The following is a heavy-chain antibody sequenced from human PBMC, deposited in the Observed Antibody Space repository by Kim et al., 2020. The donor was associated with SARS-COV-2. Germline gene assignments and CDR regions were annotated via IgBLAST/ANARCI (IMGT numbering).Heavy chain of an antibody. CDR2: ISHSGST. CDR3: ATTKTGTTDY. D-gene: IGHD1-7*01. J-gene: IGHJ4*02. CDR1: GGSFSGYY. V-gene: IGHV4-34*01. Sequence: SETLSLTCAVYGGSFSGYYWSWIRQPPGKGLEWIWEISHSGSTNYNPSLKSRVTITVDTSKNQISLKLSSVTAADTAVDYCATTKTGTTDYWAQGTQVT.